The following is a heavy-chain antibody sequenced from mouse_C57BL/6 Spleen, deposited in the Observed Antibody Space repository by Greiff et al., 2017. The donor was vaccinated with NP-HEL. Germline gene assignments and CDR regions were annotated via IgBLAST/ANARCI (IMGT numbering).Heavy chain of an antibody. J-gene: IGHJ2*01. D-gene: IGHD2-3*01. CDR1: GYAFSSSW. CDR2: IYPGDGDT. CDR3: ARFYVGGFDY. Sequence: VQLQQSGPELVKPGASVKISCKASGYAFSSSWMNWVKQRPGKGLEWIGRIYPGDGDTNYNGKFKGKATLTADKSSSTAYMQLSSLTSEDSAVYFCARFYVGGFDYWGQGTTLTVSS. V-gene: IGHV1-82*01.